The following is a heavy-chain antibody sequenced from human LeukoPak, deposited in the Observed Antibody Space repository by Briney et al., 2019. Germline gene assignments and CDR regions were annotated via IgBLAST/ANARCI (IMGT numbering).Heavy chain of an antibody. CDR3: ARAQSHYDFWSGYYIFDY. CDR1: GGSISSGDYY. D-gene: IGHD3-3*01. V-gene: IGHV4-30-4*01. Sequence: PSQTLSLTCTVSGGSISSGDYYWSWIRQPPGKGLEWIGYIYYSGSTYYNPSLKSRVTISVDTSKNQFSLKLSSVTAADTAVYYCARAQSHYDFWSGYYIFDYWGQGTLVTVSS. CDR2: IYYSGST. J-gene: IGHJ4*02.